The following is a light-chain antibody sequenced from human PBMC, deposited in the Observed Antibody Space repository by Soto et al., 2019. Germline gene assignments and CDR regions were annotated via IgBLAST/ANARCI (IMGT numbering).Light chain of an antibody. V-gene: IGKV1-5*01. CDR2: NAD. Sequence: DIQMTQSPSTLSASVGDRVTITCRASQDINRWLAWYQRKPGKAPKILIYNADNLESGVPSRFSGSGYGTEFILTISSLQPDDFATYYCQQFSLYWAFGQGTKV. J-gene: IGKJ1*01. CDR1: QDINRW. CDR3: QQFSLYWA.